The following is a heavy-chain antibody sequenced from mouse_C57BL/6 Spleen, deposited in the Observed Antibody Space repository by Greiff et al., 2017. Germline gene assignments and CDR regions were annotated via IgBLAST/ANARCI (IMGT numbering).Heavy chain of an antibody. J-gene: IGHJ3*01. D-gene: IGHD2-2*01. CDR2: INYDGSST. Sequence: EVQVVESEGGLVQPGSSMKLSCTASGFTFSDYYMAWVRQVPEKGLEWVANINYDGSSTYYLDSLKSRFIISRDNAKNILYLQLSSLKSEDTATYYCARDGYGAPFAYWGQGTLVTVSA. CDR3: ARDGYGAPFAY. V-gene: IGHV5-16*01. CDR1: GFTFSDYY.